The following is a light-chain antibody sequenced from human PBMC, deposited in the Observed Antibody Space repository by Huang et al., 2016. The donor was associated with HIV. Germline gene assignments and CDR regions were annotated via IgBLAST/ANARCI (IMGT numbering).Light chain of an antibody. CDR2: GSS. CDR1: QSISTS. CDR3: QQYNNWPPEVT. J-gene: IGKJ3*01. Sequence: EIVLTQSSSTLSVSPGERSTLPCRASQSISTSLAWYPHKTAPAPRLRSCGSSTRARGIPARFRCSGSGTEFTLTISSLQSEDYAVYYCQQYNNWPPEVTFGPGTKVDIK. V-gene: IGKV3-15*01.